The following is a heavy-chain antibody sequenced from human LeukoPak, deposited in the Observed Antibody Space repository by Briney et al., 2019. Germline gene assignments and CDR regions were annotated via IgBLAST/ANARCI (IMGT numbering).Heavy chain of an antibody. J-gene: IGHJ4*02. V-gene: IGHV3-74*01. CDR1: GFSFSSYW. CDR3: ASQSPYCSGGSCYRGGY. Sequence: PGGSLRLSCEASGFSFSSYWMHWVRQAPGEGPVWVSLIRSDGTSTYYADSVKGRFTISRDNSKNTLYLQMNSLRAEDTAVYYCASQSPYCSGGSCYRGGYWGQGTLVTVSS. CDR2: IRSDGTST. D-gene: IGHD2-15*01.